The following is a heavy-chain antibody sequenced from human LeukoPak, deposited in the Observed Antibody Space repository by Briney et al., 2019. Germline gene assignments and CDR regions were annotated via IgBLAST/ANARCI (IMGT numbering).Heavy chain of an antibody. Sequence: SETLSLTCAVYGGSFSGYYWSWIRQPPGKGLEWIGEINHSGSTNYNPSLKSRVTISVDTSKNQFSLKLSSVTAADTAVYYCARVRNVWGSYRQRGYYFDYWGQGTLVAVSS. V-gene: IGHV4-34*01. J-gene: IGHJ4*02. D-gene: IGHD3-16*02. CDR3: ARVRNVWGSYRQRGYYFDY. CDR1: GGSFSGYY. CDR2: INHSGST.